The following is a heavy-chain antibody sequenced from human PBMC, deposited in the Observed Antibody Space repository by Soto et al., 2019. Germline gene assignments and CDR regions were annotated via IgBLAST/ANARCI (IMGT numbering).Heavy chain of an antibody. CDR2: IYYSGST. CDR1: GGSISSSSYY. CDR3: ARQVKRWLDFDY. J-gene: IGHJ4*02. D-gene: IGHD6-19*01. V-gene: IGHV4-39*01. Sequence: SETLSLTCTVSGGSISSSSYYWGWIRQPPGKGLEWIGSIYYSGSTYYNPSLKSRVTISVDTSKNQFSLKLSSVTAADTAVYHCARQVKRWLDFDYWGQGTLVTVSS.